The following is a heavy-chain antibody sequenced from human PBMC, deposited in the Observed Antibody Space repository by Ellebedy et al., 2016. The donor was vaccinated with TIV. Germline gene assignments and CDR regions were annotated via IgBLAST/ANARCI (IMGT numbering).Heavy chain of an antibody. CDR2: IYSGGST. V-gene: IGHV3-53*01. J-gene: IGHJ6*02. Sequence: GESLKISCAASGFTVSSNYMSWVRQAPGKGLEWVSVIYSGGSTYYADSVKGRFTISRDNSKNTLYLQMNSLRAEDTAVYYCASLPYYYYGMDVWGQGTTVTVSS. D-gene: IGHD5/OR15-5a*01. CDR3: ASLPYYYYGMDV. CDR1: GFTVSSNY.